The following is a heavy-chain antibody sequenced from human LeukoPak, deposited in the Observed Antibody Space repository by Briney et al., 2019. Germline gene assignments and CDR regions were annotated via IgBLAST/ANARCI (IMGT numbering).Heavy chain of an antibody. J-gene: IGHJ6*02. CDR3: ARGRNYYYYGMDV. CDR2: IYSGGST. CDR1: GFTVSSNY. V-gene: IGHV3-66*02. Sequence: AGSLRLSCAASGFTVSSNYMSWVRQPPGKGLEWVAVIYSGGSTYYADSVKGRFTISRDNSKNTLYLQMNSLRAEDTAVYYCARGRNYYYYGMDVWGQGTTVTVSS.